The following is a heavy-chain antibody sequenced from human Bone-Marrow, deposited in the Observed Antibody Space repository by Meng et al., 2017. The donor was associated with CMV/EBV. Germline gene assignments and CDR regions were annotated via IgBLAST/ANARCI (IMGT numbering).Heavy chain of an antibody. Sequence: ASGFTFDDYAMHWVRQAPGKGLEWVSGISWNSGIIGYADSVKGRFTISRDNAKNSLYLQMNSLRTEDTALYYCAKGGGYDIANWFDPWGQGTLVTVSS. CDR2: ISWNSGII. J-gene: IGHJ5*02. CDR1: GFTFDDYA. V-gene: IGHV3-9*01. CDR3: AKGGGYDIANWFDP. D-gene: IGHD5-12*01.